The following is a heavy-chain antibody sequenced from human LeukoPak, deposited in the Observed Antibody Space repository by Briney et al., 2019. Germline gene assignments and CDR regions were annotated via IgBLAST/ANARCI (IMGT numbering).Heavy chain of an antibody. CDR2: IYYSGST. CDR3: AREVPYYYDSSGTFDY. J-gene: IGHJ4*02. Sequence: PSETLSLTCTVSGGSISSYYWSWIRQPPGKGLEWIGYIYYSGSTNYNPSLKSRVTISVDTSKNQFSLKLSSVTAADTAVYYCAREVPYYYDSSGTFDYWGQGTLVTVSS. D-gene: IGHD3-22*01. V-gene: IGHV4-59*12. CDR1: GGSISSYY.